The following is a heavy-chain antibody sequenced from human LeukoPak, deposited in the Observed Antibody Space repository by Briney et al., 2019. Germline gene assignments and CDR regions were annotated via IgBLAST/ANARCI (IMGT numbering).Heavy chain of an antibody. CDR1: GASISGDH. CDR3: VRLDRPGGRTGDAFDV. V-gene: IGHV4-59*08. J-gene: IGHJ3*01. D-gene: IGHD1-26*01. CDR2: VDYNGNT. Sequence: KASETLSLTCTVSGASISGDHWSWLRQPPGKGLEWIGYVDYNGNTNYSPSLRGRVTMSLDMSKNQFSLEMNWVTTADTARFYCVRLDRPGGRTGDAFDVWGQGTMVTVSS.